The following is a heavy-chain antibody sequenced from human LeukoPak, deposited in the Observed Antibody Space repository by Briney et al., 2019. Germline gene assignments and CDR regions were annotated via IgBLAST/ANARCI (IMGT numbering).Heavy chain of an antibody. V-gene: IGHV3-23*01. J-gene: IGHJ4*02. Sequence: GGSLRHSCAASGFTFSSYAMSWVRQAPGKGLEWVSAISGSGGSTYYADSVKGRFTISRDNSKNTLYLQMNSLRAEDTAVYYCASSRGSYYYFDYWGQGTLVTVSS. D-gene: IGHD1-26*01. CDR2: ISGSGGST. CDR1: GFTFSSYA. CDR3: ASSRGSYYYFDY.